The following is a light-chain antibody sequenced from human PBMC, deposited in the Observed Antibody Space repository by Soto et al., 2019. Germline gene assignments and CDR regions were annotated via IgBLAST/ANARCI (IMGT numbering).Light chain of an antibody. Sequence: EIVMTQSPATLSASPGERATLSCRASQSVSSNLAWYQQKPGQAPRLLIYGASTRATGIPARFSGSGSGTEFTLTISSLQSEDFAVYYCQQYSSWPPTWKFGQGTKV. CDR2: GAS. CDR3: QQYSSWPPTWK. V-gene: IGKV3-15*01. J-gene: IGKJ1*01. CDR1: QSVSSN.